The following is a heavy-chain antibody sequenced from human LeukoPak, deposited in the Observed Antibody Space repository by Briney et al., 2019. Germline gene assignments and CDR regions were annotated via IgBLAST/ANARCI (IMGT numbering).Heavy chain of an antibody. Sequence: PGGSLRLSCAASGFTFSSYWMSWVRQAPGKGLEWVANIKQDGSEKYYVDSVKGRFTISRDNAKNSLYLQTNSLRAEDTAVYYCARERPYYYGSGSYADYWGQGTLVTVSS. V-gene: IGHV3-7*01. CDR3: ARERPYYYGSGSYADY. J-gene: IGHJ4*02. D-gene: IGHD3-10*01. CDR1: GFTFSSYW. CDR2: IKQDGSEK.